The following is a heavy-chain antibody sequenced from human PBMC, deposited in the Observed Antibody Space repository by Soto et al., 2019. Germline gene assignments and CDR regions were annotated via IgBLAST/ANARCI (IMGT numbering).Heavy chain of an antibody. CDR1: GGSISSGDYY. Sequence: SETLSLTCTVSGGSISSGDYYWSWIRQHPGKGLEWIGYIYYSGSTYYNPSLKSRVTISVDTSKNQFSLKLSSVTAADTAVYYCARDHDFYWFDPWGQGTLVTVSS. CDR2: IYYSGST. D-gene: IGHD3-3*01. J-gene: IGHJ5*02. CDR3: ARDHDFYWFDP. V-gene: IGHV4-31*03.